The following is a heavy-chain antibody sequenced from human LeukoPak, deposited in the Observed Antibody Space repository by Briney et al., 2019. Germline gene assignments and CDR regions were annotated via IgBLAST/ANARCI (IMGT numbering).Heavy chain of an antibody. CDR2: INSDRRGT. D-gene: IGHD4-23*01. V-gene: IGHV3-74*01. J-gene: IGHJ4*02. Sequence: GGSLRLSCAASGFTFSSYWMHWVRQAPGQGLVWISRINSDRRGTSYADSVKGRFTISRDNAKNALYLQMNSLRAEDTAVYYCARADDGANSWVNYWGQGTLVTVSS. CDR1: GFTFSSYW. CDR3: ARADDGANSWVNY.